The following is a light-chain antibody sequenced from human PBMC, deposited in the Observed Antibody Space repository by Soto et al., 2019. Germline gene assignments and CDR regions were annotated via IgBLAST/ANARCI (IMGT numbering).Light chain of an antibody. J-gene: IGLJ3*02. CDR1: SSDVGNCNC. V-gene: IGLV2-14*01. CDR3: SSFTTSSTGV. CDR2: EVS. Sequence: QSVLTQPASVSGSPGQSITISCTGASSDVGNCNCVSWYQQHPGKAPKLMIYEVSNRPSGVSDRFSGSKAGNTASLTISGLQAEDEADYHCSSFTTSSTGVFGGGTKVTVL.